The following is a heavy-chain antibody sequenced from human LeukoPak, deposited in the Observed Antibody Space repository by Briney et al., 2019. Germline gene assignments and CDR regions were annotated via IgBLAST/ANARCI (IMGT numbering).Heavy chain of an antibody. D-gene: IGHD3-10*02. CDR2: ISASAGNI. J-gene: IGHJ4*02. CDR3: AKRPAAVRGVIPYVDY. Sequence: TGGSLRLSCAASGFTFRSSSMSWVRQVPGKGLEWVSTISASAGNIYYADSVRGRFTISRDNAKNTLFLQMNSLRAEDAAIYYCAKRPAAVRGVIPYVDYWGQGTLVTVSS. V-gene: IGHV3-23*01. CDR1: GFTFRSSS.